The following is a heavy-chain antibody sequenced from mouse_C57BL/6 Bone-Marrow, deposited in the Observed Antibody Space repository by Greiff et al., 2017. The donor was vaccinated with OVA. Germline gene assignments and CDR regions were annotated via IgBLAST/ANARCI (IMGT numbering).Heavy chain of an antibody. CDR1: GYSFTGYY. CDR3: ARGRYYYWSSLWVAY. D-gene: IGHD1-1*01. Sequence: VQLQQSGPELVKPGASVKISCKASGYSFTGYYMHWVKQSPEKSLEWIGEINPSTGGTTYKQKFKAKATLTVDKSNSTAYMQRKSLTSEDSAVYYCARGRYYYWSSLWVAYWGQGTLVTVSA. V-gene: IGHV1-42*01. CDR2: INPSTGGT. J-gene: IGHJ3*01.